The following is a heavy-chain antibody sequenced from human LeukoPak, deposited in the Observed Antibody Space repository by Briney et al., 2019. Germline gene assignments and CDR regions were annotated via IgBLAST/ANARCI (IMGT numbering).Heavy chain of an antibody. D-gene: IGHD6-19*01. CDR1: GFTFSSYA. J-gene: IGHJ4*02. V-gene: IGHV3-23*01. CDR3: AKAKSGWHLFDY. Sequence: GGSLRLSCAASGFTFSSYAMSWVRQAPGKGLEWVSGIGGSGGITNTADSVKGRSTTSRDNSKNTLHLQMNSLRAEDTAVYYCAKAKSGWHLFDYWGQGTLVTVSS. CDR2: IGGSGGIT.